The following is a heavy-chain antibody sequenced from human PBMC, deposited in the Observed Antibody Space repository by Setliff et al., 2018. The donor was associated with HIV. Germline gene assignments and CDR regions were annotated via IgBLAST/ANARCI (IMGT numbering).Heavy chain of an antibody. V-gene: IGHV4-59*08. CDR1: GGSITGHY. CDR3: ARHRDPPGTSWIFYYYYMDL. CDR2: IYHSGST. J-gene: IGHJ6*03. D-gene: IGHD2-2*01. Sequence: PSETLSLTCTVSGGSITGHYWSWIRQPPGKGLEWIGSIYHSGSTNYKPSLKTRVTISVDKSKNQFSLKLSSVTAADTGVYYCARHRDPPGTSWIFYYYYMDLWGGGTTVTVSS.